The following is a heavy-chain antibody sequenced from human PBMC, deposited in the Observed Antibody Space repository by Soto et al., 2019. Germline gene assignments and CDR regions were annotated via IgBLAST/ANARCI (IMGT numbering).Heavy chain of an antibody. V-gene: IGHV3-21*01. Sequence: GGSLRLSCAASGFTFSSYSMNWVRQAPGKGLEWVSSISSSSSYIYYADSVKGRFTISRDNAKNSLYLQKNSLRAEDTAVDYCASALRYFDWLPLYAFDIWGQGTMVTVSS. CDR3: ASALRYFDWLPLYAFDI. CDR2: ISSSSSYI. J-gene: IGHJ3*02. CDR1: GFTFSSYS. D-gene: IGHD3-9*01.